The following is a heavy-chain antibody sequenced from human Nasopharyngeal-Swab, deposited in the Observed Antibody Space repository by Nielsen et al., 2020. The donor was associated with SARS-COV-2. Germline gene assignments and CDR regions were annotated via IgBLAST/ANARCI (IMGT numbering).Heavy chain of an antibody. J-gene: IGHJ4*02. D-gene: IGHD6-13*01. CDR3: IAAAGTGSFDY. CDR1: GFTFSSYA. CDR2: ISGSGGST. V-gene: IGHV3-23*01. Sequence: GDSLKSSCAASGFTFSSYAMSWVRQAPGTGLEWVSAISGSGGSTYYADSVKGRFTISRDNPKNTLYLQMSSLRAEDTAVYYCIAAAGTGSFDYWGQGTLVTVSS.